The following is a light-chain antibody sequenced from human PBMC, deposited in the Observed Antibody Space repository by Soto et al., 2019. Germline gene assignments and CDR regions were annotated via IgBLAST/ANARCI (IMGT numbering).Light chain of an antibody. CDR3: QQYNGT. Sequence: DIQMTQSPSTLSASVGDRVTITCRVSQTISSWLAWYQQKLGKAPKLLIYKASSLEGGVPSRFSGSGSGTEFTLTISSLQPDDSATYYCQQYNGTFGQGTKVEVK. CDR1: QTISSW. J-gene: IGKJ1*01. CDR2: KAS. V-gene: IGKV1-5*03.